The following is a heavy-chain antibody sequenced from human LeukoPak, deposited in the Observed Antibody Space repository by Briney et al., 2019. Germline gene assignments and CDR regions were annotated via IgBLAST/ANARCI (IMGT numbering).Heavy chain of an antibody. D-gene: IGHD6-19*01. Sequence: GASVKVSCKAPGYTFTGYYMHWVRQAPGQGLEWMGRINPNSGGTNYAQKFQARVTMTRDTSISTAYMELSRLRSDDTAVYYCARDNGVSSGWYNDAFDIWGQGTMVTVSS. CDR3: ARDNGVSSGWYNDAFDI. CDR1: GYTFTGYY. J-gene: IGHJ3*02. CDR2: INPNSGGT. V-gene: IGHV1-2*06.